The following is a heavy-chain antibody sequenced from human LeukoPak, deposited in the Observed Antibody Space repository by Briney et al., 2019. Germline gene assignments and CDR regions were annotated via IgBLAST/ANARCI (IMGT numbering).Heavy chain of an antibody. Sequence: SKTLSLTCAVYGGSFSGYYWSWIRQPPGKGLEWIGEINHSGSTNYNPSLKSRVTISVDTSKNQFSLKLSSVTAADTAVYYCARRMVTVWYFDLWGRGTLVTVSS. V-gene: IGHV4-34*01. CDR1: GGSFSGYY. CDR3: ARRMVTVWYFDL. D-gene: IGHD5-18*01. J-gene: IGHJ2*01. CDR2: INHSGST.